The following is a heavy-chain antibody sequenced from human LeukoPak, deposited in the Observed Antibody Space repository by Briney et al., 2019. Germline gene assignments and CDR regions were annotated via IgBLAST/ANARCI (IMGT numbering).Heavy chain of an antibody. CDR3: ARESAGSYYNPLGYMDV. CDR2: IFTSGIT. D-gene: IGHD3-10*01. CDR1: GGSISPYY. Sequence: PSETLSLTCTVSGGSISPYYWNWIRQPAGKGLEWIGRIFTSGITNYNPSLKSRVTMSVDTSKAQFSLNLSSVTAADTAVYYCARESAGSYYNPLGYMDVWGKGTTVTVSS. J-gene: IGHJ6*03. V-gene: IGHV4-4*07.